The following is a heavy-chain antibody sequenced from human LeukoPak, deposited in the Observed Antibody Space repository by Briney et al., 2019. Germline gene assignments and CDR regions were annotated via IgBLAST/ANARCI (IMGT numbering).Heavy chain of an antibody. CDR2: ISSSSSYI. D-gene: IGHD5-18*01. V-gene: IGHV3-21*01. J-gene: IGHJ6*02. CDR3: ARDFGSDTAMVPDYYGMDV. Sequence: PGGSLRLSCAASGFTFSSYSMNWVRQAPGKGLEWVSSISSSSSYIYYADSVKGRFTIYRDNAKNSLYLQMNSLRAEDTAVYYCARDFGSDTAMVPDYYGMDVWGQGTTVTVSS. CDR1: GFTFSSYS.